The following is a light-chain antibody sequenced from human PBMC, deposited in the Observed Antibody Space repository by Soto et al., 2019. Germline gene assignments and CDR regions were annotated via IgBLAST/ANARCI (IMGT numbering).Light chain of an antibody. CDR1: QGISSY. J-gene: IGKJ5*01. Sequence: IHMTQSPSTLSASVGDRVTITCRASQGISSYLAWYQQKPGKAPKLLIYAASTLQSGVPSRFSGSGSVTDFTLTISCLQSEDIATYYCQQYYSYPITFGQGTRLEI. CDR2: AAS. CDR3: QQYYSYPIT. V-gene: IGKV1-8*01.